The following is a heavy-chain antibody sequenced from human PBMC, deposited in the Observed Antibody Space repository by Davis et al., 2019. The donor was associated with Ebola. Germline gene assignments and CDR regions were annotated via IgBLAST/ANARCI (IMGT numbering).Heavy chain of an antibody. Sequence: MPSETLSLTCTVSGGSISSSSYYWSWIRQPPGKGLEWIGEINHSGSTNYNPSLKSRVTISVDTSKNQFSLKLSSVTAADTAVYYCAREPIFGSGWYPHYYGMDVWGQGTTVTVSS. J-gene: IGHJ6*02. V-gene: IGHV4-39*07. CDR2: INHSGST. D-gene: IGHD6-19*01. CDR1: GGSISSSSYY. CDR3: AREPIFGSGWYPHYYGMDV.